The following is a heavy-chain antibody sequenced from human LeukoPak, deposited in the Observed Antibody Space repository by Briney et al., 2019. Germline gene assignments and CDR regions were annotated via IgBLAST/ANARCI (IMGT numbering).Heavy chain of an antibody. CDR3: ARVADYYDSSGYYDY. CDR1: GGSISSSNW. J-gene: IGHJ4*02. D-gene: IGHD3-22*01. CDR2: IYTSGST. V-gene: IGHV4-61*02. Sequence: PSETLSLTCAVSGGSISSSNWWSWVRQPAGKGLEWIGRIYTSGSTNYNPSLKSRVTISVDTSKNQFSLKLSSVTAADTAVYYCARVADYYDSSGYYDYWGQGTLVTVSS.